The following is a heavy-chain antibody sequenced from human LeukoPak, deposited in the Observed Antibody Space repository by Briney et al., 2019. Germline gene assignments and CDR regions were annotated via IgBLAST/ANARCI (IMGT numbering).Heavy chain of an antibody. CDR2: FDPEDGET. J-gene: IGHJ5*02. CDR1: GYTVTELS. Sequence: GASVKVSCKVSGYTVTELSMHWVRQAPGKGLEWRGGFDPEDGETIYAQKFQGRVTMTEDTSTDTAYMELSNLRSEDTAVYYCATVRAMVRGKGSWFDPWGQGTLVTVSS. V-gene: IGHV1-24*01. CDR3: ATVRAMVRGKGSWFDP. D-gene: IGHD3-10*01.